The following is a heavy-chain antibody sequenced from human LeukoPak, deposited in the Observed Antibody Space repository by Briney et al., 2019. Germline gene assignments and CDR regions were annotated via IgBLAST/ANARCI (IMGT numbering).Heavy chain of an antibody. J-gene: IGHJ4*02. Sequence: SETLSLICTVSGGSISTYYWRWIRQPPGKRLEWLGYIYYSGSTNYNPSLQSRVTISVDTSKNQFSLKLSSVTAADTAVYYCARLGYYSSSWTAFDYWGQGTLVTVSS. CDR2: IYYSGST. CDR1: GGSISTYY. D-gene: IGHD6-13*01. V-gene: IGHV4-59*08. CDR3: ARLGYYSSSWTAFDY.